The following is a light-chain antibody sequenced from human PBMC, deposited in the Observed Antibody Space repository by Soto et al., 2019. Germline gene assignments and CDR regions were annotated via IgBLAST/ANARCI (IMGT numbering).Light chain of an antibody. CDR2: LNSDGSH. Sequence: QPVLTQSPSASASLGASVKLTCTLSSGHSSYAIAWHQQHPEKGSRYLMKLNSDGSHSKGDGVPDRFSGSSSGAERYLTISSLQSEAEADYYCQTWGTGTHTVFGGGTKLTVL. CDR3: QTWGTGTHTV. J-gene: IGLJ7*01. V-gene: IGLV4-69*01. CDR1: SGHSSYA.